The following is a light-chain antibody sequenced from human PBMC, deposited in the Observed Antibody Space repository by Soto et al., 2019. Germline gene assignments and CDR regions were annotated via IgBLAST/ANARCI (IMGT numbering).Light chain of an antibody. J-gene: IGKJ5*01. CDR2: GTS. V-gene: IGKV3-15*01. CDR3: QQRSTPIT. CDR1: QSVNSN. Sequence: EIVMTQSPATLSLSPGERATLSCRASQSVNSNLAWYQQKAGQAPSLLIYGTSTRATGTPARFSGSGSGTDFTLTISSLEPEDFAVYYRQQRSTPITFGQGTRLEIK.